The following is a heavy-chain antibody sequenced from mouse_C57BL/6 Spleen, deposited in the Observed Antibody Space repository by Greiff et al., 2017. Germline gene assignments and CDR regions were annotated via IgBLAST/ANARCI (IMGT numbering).Heavy chain of an antibody. CDR2: ISSGSSTI. CDR3: ARSAVVAHYAMDY. D-gene: IGHD1-1*01. Sequence: VQLKESGGGLVKPGGSLKLSCAASGFTFSDYGMHWVRQAPEKGLEWVAYISSGSSTIYYADTVKGRFTISRDNAKNTLFLQMTSLRSEDTAMYYCARSAVVAHYAMDYWGQGTSVTVSS. V-gene: IGHV5-17*01. CDR1: GFTFSDYG. J-gene: IGHJ4*01.